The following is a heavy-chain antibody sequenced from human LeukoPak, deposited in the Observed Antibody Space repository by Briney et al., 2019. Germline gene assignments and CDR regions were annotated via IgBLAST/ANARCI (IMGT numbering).Heavy chain of an antibody. CDR2: NKSKTDGGTT. J-gene: IGHJ4*02. V-gene: IGHV3-15*01. Sequence: KPGGSLRLSCAASGFTFSNARMSWVPKAPGKGLEWVGRNKSKTDGGTTDYAAPVKGRFTISRDDSKNTLYLQMNSLKTEDTAVYYCTTSGGGYGPYYFDFWGQGTLVTVTS. CDR3: TTSGGGYGPYYFDF. D-gene: IGHD5-12*01. CDR1: GFTFSNAR.